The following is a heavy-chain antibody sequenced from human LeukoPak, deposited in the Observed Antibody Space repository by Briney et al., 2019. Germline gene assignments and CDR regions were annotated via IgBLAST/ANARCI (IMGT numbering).Heavy chain of an antibody. Sequence: TSETLFLTCTVSGGSISSSSYYWGWIRQPPGKGLEWIGSIYYSGSTYYNPSLKSRVTISVDTSKNQFSLKLSSVTAADTAVYYCARGSGSYYVVIDYWGQGTLVTVSS. CDR3: ARGSGSYYVVIDY. V-gene: IGHV4-39*01. CDR1: GGSISSSSYY. CDR2: IYYSGST. J-gene: IGHJ4*02. D-gene: IGHD1-26*01.